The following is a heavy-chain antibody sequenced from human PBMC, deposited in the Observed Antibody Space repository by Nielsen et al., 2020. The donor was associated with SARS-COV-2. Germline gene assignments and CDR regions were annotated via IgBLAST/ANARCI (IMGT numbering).Heavy chain of an antibody. J-gene: IGHJ4*02. Sequence: ASVQVSCKASRYSFASYSMHWVRQAPGQRPEWMGWINAGNGNTRYSQKFQGRVTITRDTSASTAYMELSSLRSEDTAVYYCARHLRGYIDYWGQGTLVTVSS. CDR1: RYSFASYS. CDR3: ARHLRGYIDY. CDR2: INAGNGNT. V-gene: IGHV1-3*01.